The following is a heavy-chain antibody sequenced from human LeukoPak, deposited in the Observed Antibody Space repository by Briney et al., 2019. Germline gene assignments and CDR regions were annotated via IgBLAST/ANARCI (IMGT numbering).Heavy chain of an antibody. CDR1: GGTFSSYA. CDR3: ARDDDSSGYYHFRNAFDI. V-gene: IGHV1-69*04. D-gene: IGHD3-22*01. Sequence: ASVKVSCKASGGTFSSYAISWVRQAPGQGLEWMGRIIPILGIANYAQKFQGRVTITADKSTSTAYMELSSLRSEDTAVYYCARDDDSSGYYHFRNAFDIWGQGTMVTVSS. CDR2: IIPILGIA. J-gene: IGHJ3*02.